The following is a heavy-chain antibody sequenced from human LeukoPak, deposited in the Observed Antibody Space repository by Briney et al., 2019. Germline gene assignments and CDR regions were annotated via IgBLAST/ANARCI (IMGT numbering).Heavy chain of an antibody. Sequence: KPGGSLRLSCAASGFTFSNAWMSWVRQAPGKGLEWVGRIKSKTDGGTTDYAAPVKGRSTISRDDSKNTLYLQMNSLKTEDTAVYYCTNYDSSGYYYPPFDYWGQGTLVTVSS. V-gene: IGHV3-15*01. D-gene: IGHD3-22*01. CDR2: IKSKTDGGTT. CDR1: GFTFSNAW. CDR3: TNYDSSGYYYPPFDY. J-gene: IGHJ4*02.